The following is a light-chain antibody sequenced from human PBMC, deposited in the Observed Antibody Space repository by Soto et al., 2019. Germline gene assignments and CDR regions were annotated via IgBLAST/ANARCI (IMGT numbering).Light chain of an antibody. Sequence: EIVLTQSPGTLSLSPGEMATLSCRASQSVSSSYLAWYQQQPGQAPSLLIYGASSRATGIPDSFSGSGSGTDFTLPISRLQTEDFAVYYCQQYGSSPPITFGQGTRLEIK. CDR2: GAS. CDR1: QSVSSSY. CDR3: QQYGSSPPIT. J-gene: IGKJ5*01. V-gene: IGKV3-20*01.